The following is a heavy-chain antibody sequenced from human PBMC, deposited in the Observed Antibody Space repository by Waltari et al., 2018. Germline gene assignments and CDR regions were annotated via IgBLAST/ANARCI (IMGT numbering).Heavy chain of an antibody. CDR3: ARVKGRFFDY. CDR1: GGSISSYY. CDR2: IYYSGST. J-gene: IGHJ4*02. Sequence: QVQLQESGPGLVKPSETLSLTCTVPGGSISSYYWSWIRQPPGKGLEWIGYIYYSGSTNYNPSLKSRVTISVDTSKNQFSLKLSSVTAADTAVYYCARVKGRFFDYWGQGTLVTVSS. V-gene: IGHV4-59*01.